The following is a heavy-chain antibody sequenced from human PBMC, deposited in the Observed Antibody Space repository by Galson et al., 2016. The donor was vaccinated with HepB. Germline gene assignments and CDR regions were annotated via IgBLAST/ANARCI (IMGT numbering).Heavy chain of an antibody. CDR2: ISYDGSNK. J-gene: IGHJ4*02. Sequence: SLRLSCAASGFTFSIYAMHWVRQAPGKGLEWVAVISYDGSNKYYADSVKGRFTISRDNSNNTLWLQMNSLRVEDTAIYYCARGLTTSWGVDYWGPGTLLTVSS. CDR1: GFTFSIYA. CDR3: ARGLTTSWGVDY. V-gene: IGHV3-30-3*01. D-gene: IGHD2-2*01.